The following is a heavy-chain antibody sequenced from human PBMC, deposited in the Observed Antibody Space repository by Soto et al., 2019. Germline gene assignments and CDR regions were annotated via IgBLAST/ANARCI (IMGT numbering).Heavy chain of an antibody. CDR3: ARHSASGWYRDFDY. CDR1: GFTFSSYA. V-gene: IGHV3-23*01. J-gene: IGHJ4*02. Sequence: LRLSCAASGFTFSSYAMSWVRQAPGKGLEWVSVISGSGGSTHYADSVKGRSTISRDNSKNTLHLQVNSLRAEDTAVYYCARHSASGWYRDFDYWGQGTPVTVSS. CDR2: ISGSGGST. D-gene: IGHD6-19*01.